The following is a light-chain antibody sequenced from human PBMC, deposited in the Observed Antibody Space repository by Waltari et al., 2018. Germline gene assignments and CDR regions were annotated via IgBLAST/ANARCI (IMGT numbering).Light chain of an antibody. Sequence: KSSQSVLYSSNNKNYLAWYQQKPGQPPKLLIYWASTRESGVPDRFSGSGSGTDFTLTISSLQAEDVAVYYCQQYLSTPPTFGQGTKVEIK. J-gene: IGKJ1*01. CDR3: QQYLSTPPT. CDR2: WAS. V-gene: IGKV4-1*01. CDR1: QSVLYSSNNKNY.